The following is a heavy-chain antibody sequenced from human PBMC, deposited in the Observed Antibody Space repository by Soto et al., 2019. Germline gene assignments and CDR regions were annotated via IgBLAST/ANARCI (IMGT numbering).Heavy chain of an antibody. CDR3: VRQPLANLALYGMDV. J-gene: IGHJ6*02. CDR2: TYFRSKWNY. V-gene: IGHV6-1*01. CDR1: GDSVSANNAA. D-gene: IGHD6-6*01. Sequence: PSQTLSLTCAISGDSVSANNAAWNWIRQSPSRGLEWLGRTYFRSKWNYDYAESVKSRLTITPYTTNNQISLQLNSVIPEDAAVYYCVRQPLANLALYGMDVWGQGTTVTVSS.